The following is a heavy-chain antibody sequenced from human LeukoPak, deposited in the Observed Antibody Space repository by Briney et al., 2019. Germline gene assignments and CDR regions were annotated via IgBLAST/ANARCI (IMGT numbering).Heavy chain of an antibody. J-gene: IGHJ5*02. D-gene: IGHD6-13*01. Sequence: SETLSLTCTVSAGSTINYFRSWIRQPAGKGLEWIGHIYTSGTTHYQPFLNNCVTISLTTPRTQFFLHLNFVSAADTAVYYCARRPARGGSNGHYNWFDPWGQGTLVTVSS. V-gene: IGHV4-4*07. CDR2: IYTSGTT. CDR3: ARRPARGGSNGHYNWFDP. CDR1: AGSTINYF.